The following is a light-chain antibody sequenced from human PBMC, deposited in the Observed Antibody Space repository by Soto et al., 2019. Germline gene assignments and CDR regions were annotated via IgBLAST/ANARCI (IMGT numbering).Light chain of an antibody. V-gene: IGLV2-8*01. CDR3: SSFASSNTWV. J-gene: IGLJ3*02. CDR1: SSDVGAYNY. Sequence: QSALTQPPSASGSPGQSVTISCTGTSSDVGAYNYVSWYQQHAGKAPKLVIYEVTKRPSGVPDRFSGSKSANTASLTVSGLQAEDDADYYCSSFASSNTWVFGGGTTVTVL. CDR2: EVT.